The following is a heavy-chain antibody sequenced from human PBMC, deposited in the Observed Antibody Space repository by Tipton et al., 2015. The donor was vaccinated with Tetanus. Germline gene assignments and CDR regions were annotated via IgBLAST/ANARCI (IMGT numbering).Heavy chain of an antibody. CDR3: ARRSYCTSTRCFDAFDL. V-gene: IGHV4-59*01. CDR2: THHSGNT. Sequence: TLSLTCSVSGASISSYYWNWIRQVPGKGLEWIGYTHHSGNTNYNPSLSGRVTTSVDTSKKQISLNLTSVTAADTAVYFCARRSYCTSTRCFDAFDLWGPGTRVTVSS. D-gene: IGHD2-8*01. CDR1: GASISSYY. J-gene: IGHJ3*01.